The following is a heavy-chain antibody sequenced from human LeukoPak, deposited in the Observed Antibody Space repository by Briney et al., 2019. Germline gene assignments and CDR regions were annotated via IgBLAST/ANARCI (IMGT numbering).Heavy chain of an antibody. D-gene: IGHD1-26*01. CDR3: ARERVVGATTGVHNWFDP. J-gene: IGHJ5*02. Sequence: SETLSLTCAVSGGSISSSSYYWGWIRQPPGKGLEWIGSIYYSGSTYYNPSLKSRVTISVDTSKNQFSLKLSSVTAADTAVYYCARERVVGATTGVHNWFDPWGQGTLVTVSS. CDR2: IYYSGST. CDR1: GGSISSSSYY. V-gene: IGHV4-39*02.